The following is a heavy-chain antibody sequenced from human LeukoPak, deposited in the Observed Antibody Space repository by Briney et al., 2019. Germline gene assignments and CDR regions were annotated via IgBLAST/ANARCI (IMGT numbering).Heavy chain of an antibody. CDR1: GFTFSTYA. J-gene: IGHJ4*02. CDR3: AKAVGSISWSFDY. V-gene: IGHV3-30*18. D-gene: IGHD6-13*01. CDR2: ISHDGSDK. Sequence: GRSLRLSCEASGFTFSTYAMHRVRQAPGKGLEWVALISHDGSDKNYADSVKGRFTISRDNSNSTLYLQMDSLRGDDAAVYYCAKAVGSISWSFDYWGQGTLVTVSS.